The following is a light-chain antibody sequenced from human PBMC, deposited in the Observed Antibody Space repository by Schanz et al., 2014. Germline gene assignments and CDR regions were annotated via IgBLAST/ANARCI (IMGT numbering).Light chain of an antibody. V-gene: IGLV2-8*01. Sequence: QSALTQPPSASGSPGQSVTISCTGTSSDVGGHDYVSWYQQLLGKAPKLIIYEVSKRPSGVPDRFSGSKSGNTASLTVSGLQADDEANYYCCSYAGSNNWVFGGGTKLTVL. CDR1: SSDVGGHDY. CDR2: EVS. J-gene: IGLJ3*02. CDR3: CSYAGSNNWV.